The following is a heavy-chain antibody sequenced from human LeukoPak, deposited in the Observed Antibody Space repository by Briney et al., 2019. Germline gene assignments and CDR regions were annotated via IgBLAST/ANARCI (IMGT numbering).Heavy chain of an antibody. CDR3: ARGLLDGYTHPAAFDI. J-gene: IGHJ3*02. D-gene: IGHD5-24*01. CDR1: GGSISSYY. Sequence: SETLSLTCTVSGGSISSYYWSWIRQPPGKGLEWIGYIYYSGSTNYNPSLKSRVTISVDTSKNQFSLKLNSVTAADTAVYYCARGLLDGYTHPAAFDIWGQGTMVTGSS. CDR2: IYYSGST. V-gene: IGHV4-59*01.